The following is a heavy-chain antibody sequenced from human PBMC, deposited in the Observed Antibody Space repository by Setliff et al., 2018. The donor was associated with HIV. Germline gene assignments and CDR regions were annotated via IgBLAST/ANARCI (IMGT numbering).Heavy chain of an antibody. CDR3: ARVETTVTSRLDY. CDR2: IYQSGTT. Sequence: SETLSLTCAVYGGSLNGDYWGWVRQPPGKGLEWIGSIYQSGTTYYNPALKSRVTISVDTSKNQSSLRLTSVTAADTAVYFCARVETTVTSRLDYWGQGTLVTVSS. D-gene: IGHD4-17*01. CDR1: GGSLNGDY. V-gene: IGHV4-38-2*01. J-gene: IGHJ4*02.